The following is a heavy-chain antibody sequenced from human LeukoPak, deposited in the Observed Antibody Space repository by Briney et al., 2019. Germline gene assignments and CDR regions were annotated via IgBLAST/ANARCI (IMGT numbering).Heavy chain of an antibody. CDR3: ASYYDFWSGYLENY. V-gene: IGHV1-2*02. D-gene: IGHD3-3*01. CDR1: GYTFTGYY. J-gene: IGHJ4*02. Sequence: ASVKVSCKASGYTFTGYYMHWVRQAPGQGLEWMGWINPNSGGPNYAQKFQGRVTMTRDTSISTAYMELSRLRSDDTAVYYCASYYDFWSGYLENYWGQGTLVTVSS. CDR2: INPNSGGP.